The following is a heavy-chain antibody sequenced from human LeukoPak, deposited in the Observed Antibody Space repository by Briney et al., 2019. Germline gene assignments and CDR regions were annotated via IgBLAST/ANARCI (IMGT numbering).Heavy chain of an antibody. CDR2: IYYSGST. CDR1: GGSISSYY. J-gene: IGHJ5*02. Sequence: SETLSLTCTVSGGSISSYYWSWIRQPPGKGLEWIGYIYYSGSTNYNPSLKSRVTISVDTSKNQFSLKLSSVSAADTAMYYCARDNYGGPDHWGQGTLVTVSS. D-gene: IGHD4-23*01. CDR3: ARDNYGGPDH. V-gene: IGHV4-59*12.